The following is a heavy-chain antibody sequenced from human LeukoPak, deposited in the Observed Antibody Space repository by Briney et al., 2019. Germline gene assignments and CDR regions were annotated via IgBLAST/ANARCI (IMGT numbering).Heavy chain of an antibody. CDR2: IYYSGST. Sequence: SETLSLTCTVSGGSISSGGYYWSWIRQHPGKGLEWIGYIYYSGSTYYNPSLKSRVTISVDTSKNQFSLKLSSVTAADTAVYYCARDGSVRGSSWNNWFDPWGQGTLVTVSS. CDR3: ARDGSVRGSSWNNWFDP. CDR1: GGSISSGGYY. V-gene: IGHV4-31*03. J-gene: IGHJ5*02. D-gene: IGHD6-13*01.